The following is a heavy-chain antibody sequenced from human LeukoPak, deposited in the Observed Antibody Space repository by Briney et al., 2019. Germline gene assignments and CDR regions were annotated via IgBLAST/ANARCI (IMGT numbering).Heavy chain of an antibody. CDR2: IVVGSGNT. V-gene: IGHV1-58*02. CDR1: GFTFISSA. Sequence: SVKVSCKASGFTFISSAMQWVRQARGQRLEWIGWIVVGSGNTNYAQKFQERVTITRDVSTSTAYMELSSLRSEDAAVYYCAAAGGSYSGWGFDIWGQGTVVTVSS. CDR3: AAAGGSYSGWGFDI. J-gene: IGHJ3*02. D-gene: IGHD1-26*01.